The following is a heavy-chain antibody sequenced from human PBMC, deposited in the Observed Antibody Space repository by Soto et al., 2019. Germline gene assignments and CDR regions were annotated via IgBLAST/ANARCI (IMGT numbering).Heavy chain of an antibody. CDR1: GFTFSSYA. CDR2: ISGSGGIT. Sequence: EVQLLESGGGLVQPGGSLRLSCAASGFTFSSYAMSWVRQAPGKGLEWVSAISGSGGITYYADSAKGRFNISRDNSKNTLSLQINSLRAEDTAVYYCAKIPRTTLVWGQGTLVTVST. CDR3: AKIPRTTLV. D-gene: IGHD1-7*01. V-gene: IGHV3-23*01. J-gene: IGHJ4*02.